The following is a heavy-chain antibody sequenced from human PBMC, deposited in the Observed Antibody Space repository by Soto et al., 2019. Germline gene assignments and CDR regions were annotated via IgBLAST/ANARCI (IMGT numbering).Heavy chain of an antibody. Sequence: QVQLQESGPGLVKPSETLSLTCSVSAGSLSNYYWTWIRQSPGMGLEWIGEIYHTGSTKYNPSLKSRVAMSVDMSKNQFSLTLSSVTPADTAVYYFERGGRGSGLYFLYYFDLWGQGTLITGSS. J-gene: IGHJ4*02. D-gene: IGHD6-19*01. CDR1: AGSLSNYY. V-gene: IGHV4-59*01. CDR3: ERGGRGSGLYFLYYFDL. CDR2: IYHTGST.